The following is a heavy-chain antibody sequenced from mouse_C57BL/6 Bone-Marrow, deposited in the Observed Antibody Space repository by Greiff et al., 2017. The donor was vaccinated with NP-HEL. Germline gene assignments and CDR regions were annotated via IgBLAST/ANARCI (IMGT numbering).Heavy chain of an antibody. CDR1: GYTFTSYW. V-gene: IGHV1-55*01. D-gene: IGHD4-1*01. CDR2: IYPGSGST. CDR3: ARLVKLTGTSFDY. Sequence: VKLQQPGAELVKPGASVKMSCKASGYTFTSYWITWVKQRPGQGLEWIGDIYPGSGSTTYNEKFKSKATLTVDTSSSTAYMQLSSLTSEDSAVYYCARLVKLTGTSFDYWGQGTTLTVSS. J-gene: IGHJ2*01.